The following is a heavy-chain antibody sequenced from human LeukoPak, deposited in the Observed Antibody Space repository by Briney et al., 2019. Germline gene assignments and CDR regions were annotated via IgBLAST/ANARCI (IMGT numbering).Heavy chain of an antibody. V-gene: IGHV1-2*06. J-gene: IGHJ6*02. Sequence: GASVTVSCKASGYAFTGYYMHWVRQAPGQGLEWMGRISPNSGGTHYAQKFQGRVTMTRDTSINTAYMELDRLTSDDTAVYYRARDHGMDVWGQGTTVTVSS. CDR1: GYAFTGYY. CDR3: ARDHGMDV. CDR2: ISPNSGGT.